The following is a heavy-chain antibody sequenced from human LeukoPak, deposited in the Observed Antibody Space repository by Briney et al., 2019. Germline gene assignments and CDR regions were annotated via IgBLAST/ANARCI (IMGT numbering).Heavy chain of an antibody. D-gene: IGHD6-13*01. CDR3: AKEMAIAAAGSLDAFDI. CDR1: GFTFSSYA. V-gene: IGHV3-23*01. CDR2: ISGSGGST. J-gene: IGHJ3*02. Sequence: GGSLRLSCAASGFTFSSYAMSWVRQAPGKGLEWVSAISGSGGSTYYADSVKGRFTISRDNSKNTLYLQMNSLRAEDTAVYYCAKEMAIAAAGSLDAFDIWGQGTMVTVSS.